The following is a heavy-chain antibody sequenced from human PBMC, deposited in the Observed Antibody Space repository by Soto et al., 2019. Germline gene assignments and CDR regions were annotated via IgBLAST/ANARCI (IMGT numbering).Heavy chain of an antibody. CDR1: GGSFNNYA. V-gene: IGHV1-69*01. Sequence: QVHLVQSGAEVKKPGSSVKVSCKTSGGSFNNYAVSWVRQAPGQGLEWMGGIIPNFDTPNYAQKFQDRVTITADESTSTVYMELRSLRSNATAVYYCAVAMVREILIFESSGMHVWGPGTTVIVSS. D-gene: IGHD3-10*01. CDR2: IIPNFDTP. J-gene: IGHJ6*02. CDR3: AVAMVREILIFESSGMHV.